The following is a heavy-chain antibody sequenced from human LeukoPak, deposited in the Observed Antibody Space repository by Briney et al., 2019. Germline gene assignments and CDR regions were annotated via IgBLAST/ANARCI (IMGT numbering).Heavy chain of an antibody. CDR1: GFTFSSYW. D-gene: IGHD3-22*01. CDR2: ISGSGGST. J-gene: IGHJ4*02. Sequence: GGSLRLSCAASGFTFSSYWLTWVRQAPGKGLEWVSAISGSGGSTYYADSVKGRFTISRDSSKNTLYLQMNSLRAEDTAVYYCAKVNNSYYYDSSGYYPSPDYFDYWGQGTLVTVSS. CDR3: AKVNNSYYYDSSGYYPSPDYFDY. V-gene: IGHV3-23*01.